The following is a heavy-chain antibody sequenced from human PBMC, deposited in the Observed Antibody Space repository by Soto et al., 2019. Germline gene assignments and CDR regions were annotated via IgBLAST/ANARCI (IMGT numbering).Heavy chain of an antibody. CDR1: GFTFSSYG. J-gene: IGHJ4*02. CDR3: ARDTDYSNLRTYFDY. CDR2: IWYDGSNK. V-gene: IGHV3-33*01. Sequence: PGGSLRLSCAASGFTFSSYGMHWVRQAPGKGLEWVAVIWYDGSNKYYADSVKGRFTTSRDNSKNTLYLQMNSLRAEDTAVYYCARDTDYSNLRTYFDYWGQGTLVTVSS. D-gene: IGHD4-4*01.